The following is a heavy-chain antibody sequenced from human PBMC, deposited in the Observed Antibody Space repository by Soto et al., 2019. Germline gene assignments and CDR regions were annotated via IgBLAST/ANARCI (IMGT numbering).Heavy chain of an antibody. CDR2: IYYSGSS. Sequence: SETLSLTCTVSGGSISSYYWSWIRQPPGKGQEWIGYIYYSGSSYYIPSLKSRVTISVDTSKNQFSLKLSSVTAADTAVYYCARVYSSSWYRYNWFDPWGQGTLVTVSS. CDR1: GGSISSYY. CDR3: ARVYSSSWYRYNWFDP. D-gene: IGHD6-13*01. V-gene: IGHV4-59*08. J-gene: IGHJ5*02.